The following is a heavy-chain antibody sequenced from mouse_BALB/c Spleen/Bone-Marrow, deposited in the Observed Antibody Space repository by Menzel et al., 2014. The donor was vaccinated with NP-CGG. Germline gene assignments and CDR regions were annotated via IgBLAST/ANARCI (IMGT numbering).Heavy chain of an antibody. CDR2: IRNKANGYTT. CDR1: GFTFXDYY. CDR3: AREREYDDYAMGY. J-gene: IGHJ4*01. Sequence: EVNLVESGGGLVQPGGSLRLSCATSGFTFXDYYMSWVRQPPGKALEWLGFIRNKANGYTTEYSASVKGRFTISRDNSQSILYLQMNTLRAEDSATYYCAREREYDDYAMGYWGQGTSVTVSS. V-gene: IGHV7-3*02. D-gene: IGHD2-14*01.